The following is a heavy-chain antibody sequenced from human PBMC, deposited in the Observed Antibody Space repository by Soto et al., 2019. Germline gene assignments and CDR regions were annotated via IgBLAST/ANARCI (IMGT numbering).Heavy chain of an antibody. V-gene: IGHV3-33*01. D-gene: IGHD3-22*01. J-gene: IGHJ1*01. CDR1: GFTFSSYG. Sequence: GGSLRLSCAASGFTFSSYGMHWVRQAPDKGLEWVAVIWYDGSNKYYADSVKGRFTISRDNSKNTLYLQMNSLRAEDTAVYYCARVTNYYDSSGYYPGYFQHWGQGTLVTVSS. CDR2: IWYDGSNK. CDR3: ARVTNYYDSSGYYPGYFQH.